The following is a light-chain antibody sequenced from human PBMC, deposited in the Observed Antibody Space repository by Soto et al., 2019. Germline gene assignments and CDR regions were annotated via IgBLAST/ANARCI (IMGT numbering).Light chain of an antibody. CDR3: KQYGSSPQP. V-gene: IGKV3-20*01. Sequence: EIVLTQSPGTLSLSPGERATLSCRASQSVSSSYLAWYQQKPGQAPRLLIYGASSRATGIPDRFSGSGSGTDFTHTTSRLEPEDFAVYYCKQYGSSPQPFGQGTRLEIK. CDR1: QSVSSSY. J-gene: IGKJ5*01. CDR2: GAS.